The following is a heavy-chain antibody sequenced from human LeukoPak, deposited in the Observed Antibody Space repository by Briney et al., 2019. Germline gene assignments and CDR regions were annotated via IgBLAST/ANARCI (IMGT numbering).Heavy chain of an antibody. J-gene: IGHJ4*02. CDR3: ARDEHSSSSFLRRSWFY. D-gene: IGHD6-6*01. V-gene: IGHV1-18*01. CDR1: GGTFSSYA. Sequence: GASVKVSCKASGGTFSSYAISWVRQAPGQGLEWMGWISAYNGNTNYAQKLQGRVTMTTDTSTSTAYMELRSLRSDDTAVYYCARDEHSSSSFLRRSWFYWGQGTLVTVSS. CDR2: ISAYNGNT.